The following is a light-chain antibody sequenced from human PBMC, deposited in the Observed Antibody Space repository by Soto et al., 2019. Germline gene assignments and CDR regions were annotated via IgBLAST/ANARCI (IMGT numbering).Light chain of an antibody. V-gene: IGLV1-47*01. CDR3: AAGDDSLSGVV. CDR1: SSNIGSNY. J-gene: IGLJ2*01. CDR2: RNN. Sequence: QPVLTQPPSASGTPGQRVTFSCSGSSSNIGSNYVYWYQHLPGTAPKLLINRNNQRPSGVPDRFSGSKSGTSASLAISGLRSEDEADYYCAAGDDSLSGVVFGGGTKLTVL.